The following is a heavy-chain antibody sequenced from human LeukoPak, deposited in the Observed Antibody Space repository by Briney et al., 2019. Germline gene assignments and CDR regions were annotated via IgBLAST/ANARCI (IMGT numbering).Heavy chain of an antibody. J-gene: IGHJ4*02. Sequence: GESLKISCQGSGYSFPINWIAWVRQMPGKGLEWMGIIYPGDSDTRYSPSFQGQVTISADKSISTAYLQWSSLKASDTAMYYCARRSSSGYYYGYWGQGTLVTVSS. D-gene: IGHD3-22*01. CDR2: IYPGDSDT. V-gene: IGHV5-51*01. CDR3: ARRSSSGYYYGY. CDR1: GYSFPINW.